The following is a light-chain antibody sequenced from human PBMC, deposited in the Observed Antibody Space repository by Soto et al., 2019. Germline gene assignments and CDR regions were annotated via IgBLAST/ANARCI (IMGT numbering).Light chain of an antibody. J-gene: IGKJ1*01. Sequence: ELLLTQSPGTLSLSPGAGATLSCRASQSGSSNYLAWYQQKPGQAPRLLIYGASSRATGIPDRFSGSGSGTDFTLTISRLEPEDFAVYYCQQYGSSPKTFGQGNKVDIK. CDR1: QSGSSNY. CDR2: GAS. CDR3: QQYGSSPKT. V-gene: IGKV3-20*01.